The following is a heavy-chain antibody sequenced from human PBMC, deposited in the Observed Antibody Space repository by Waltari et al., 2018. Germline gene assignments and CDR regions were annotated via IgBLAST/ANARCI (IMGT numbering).Heavy chain of an antibody. Sequence: QLHLQESGPGLVKPSETLSLTCTASGDSIINRDYYWAWIRQPPGEGLEWIANVDYAGDTYYNPSLKSRLTISVDTSKRQFSLRLSSVTAADTAFYYCVRQRTGFDWLDPWGQGTLVTVSS. J-gene: IGHJ5*02. CDR2: VDYAGDT. CDR3: VRQRTGFDWLDP. V-gene: IGHV4-39*01. CDR1: GDSIINRDYY.